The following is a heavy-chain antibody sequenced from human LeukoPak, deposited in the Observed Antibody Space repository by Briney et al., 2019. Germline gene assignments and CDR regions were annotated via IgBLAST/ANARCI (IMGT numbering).Heavy chain of an antibody. D-gene: IGHD3-22*01. V-gene: IGHV3-21*01. CDR2: ISSSSSYI. CDR1: GFTFSSYS. CDR3: ARGYYDSTGYYYPPFDY. J-gene: IGHJ4*02. Sequence: GGSLRLSCAASGFTFSSYSMNWVRQAPGKGLEWVSSISSSSSYIYYADSVKGRFTISRDNAKNSLYLQMNSLRAEDTAVYYCARGYYDSTGYYYPPFDYWGQGTLVTVSS.